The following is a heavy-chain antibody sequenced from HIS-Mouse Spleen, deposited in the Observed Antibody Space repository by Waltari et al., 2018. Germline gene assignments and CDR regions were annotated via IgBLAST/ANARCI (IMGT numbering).Heavy chain of an antibody. J-gene: IGHJ4*02. V-gene: IGHV4-39*01. D-gene: IGHD6-19*01. CDR2: LCYSGST. CDR1: GGSISSSSYY. Sequence: QLQLQESGPGLVKPSETLSLTCTVSGGSISSSSYYWGWIRQPPGKGLEWIGSLCYSGSTYYNPSLKGRVTISVDTSKSQFSLKLGSVTAADTAVYYCARRRGWFDYWGQGTLVTVSS. CDR3: ARRRGWFDY.